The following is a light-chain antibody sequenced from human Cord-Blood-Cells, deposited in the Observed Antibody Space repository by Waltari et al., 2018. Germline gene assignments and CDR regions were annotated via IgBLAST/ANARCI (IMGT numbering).Light chain of an antibody. Sequence: DIQMTQSPSPLSASVGDRVTITCRASQSISSYLNWYQQKPGKAPKLLIYAASSLQSGVPSRFSGSGSGTDFTLTINRLQPEDFATYHCQQGYSTPMYTFGQGTKLEIK. CDR1: QSISSY. CDR3: QQGYSTPMYT. V-gene: IGKV1-39*01. J-gene: IGKJ2*01. CDR2: AAS.